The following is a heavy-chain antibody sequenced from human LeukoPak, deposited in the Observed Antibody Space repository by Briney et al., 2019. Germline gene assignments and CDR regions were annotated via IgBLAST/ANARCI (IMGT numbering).Heavy chain of an antibody. V-gene: IGHV4-39*01. D-gene: IGHD3-9*01. J-gene: IGHJ3*02. Sequence: SETLSLTCTVSGGSISSSSYYWGWIRQPPGKGLEWIGSIYYSGSTYYNPSLKSRVTISVDTCKNPFSLKLSSVTAADTAVYYCAEGRYFDWLDDAFDISGQGTMVAVSS. CDR1: GGSISSSSYY. CDR3: AEGRYFDWLDDAFDI. CDR2: IYYSGST.